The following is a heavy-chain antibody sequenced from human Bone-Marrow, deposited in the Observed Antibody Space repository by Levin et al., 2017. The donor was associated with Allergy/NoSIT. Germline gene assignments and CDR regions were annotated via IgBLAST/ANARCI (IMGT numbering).Heavy chain of an antibody. D-gene: IGHD3-10*01. J-gene: IGHJ4*02. V-gene: IGHV1-46*02. CDR2: INPSGSNT. CDR3: ARGGSYISPFDY. CDR1: GYTFNRYY. Sequence: PGESLKISCKSSGYTFNRYYMHWVRQAPGQGLEWMGIINPSGSNTTYAQKFQGRVTMTRDTSSSTVYMDLNSLRSEDTAVYFCARGGSYISPFDYWGQGTLVTVSP.